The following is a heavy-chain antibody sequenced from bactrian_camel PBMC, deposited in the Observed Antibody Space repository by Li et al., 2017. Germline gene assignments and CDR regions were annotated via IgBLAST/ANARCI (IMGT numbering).Heavy chain of an antibody. Sequence: QVQLVESGGGSVQAGGSLKLSCAASGYIFRNCGMGWYRQAPGKERELVSRISSVSSGRSTNYAGSAKGRFTISRDNAKNTLYLQLNSLTREDSAMYYCAADVSPWRVRGQGTQVTVS. CDR3: AADVSPWRV. J-gene: IGHJ4*01. V-gene: IGHV3S54*01. CDR2: ISSVSSGRST. CDR1: GYIFRNCG. D-gene: IGHD1*01.